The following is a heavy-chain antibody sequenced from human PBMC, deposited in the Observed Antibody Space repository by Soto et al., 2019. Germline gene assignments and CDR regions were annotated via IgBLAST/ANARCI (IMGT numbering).Heavy chain of an antibody. Sequence: GGSLRLSCAASGFIVNDHDMDWVRQAPGKGLEWVGRTKNKANSYTTEYAASVTGRFIISRDDSKNSLFLQMSTLRTEDTAVYYCAVFISGTPYWGQGTLVTVSS. CDR3: AVFISGTPY. V-gene: IGHV3-72*01. CDR2: TKNKANSYTT. J-gene: IGHJ4*02. D-gene: IGHD1-20*01. CDR1: GFIVNDHD.